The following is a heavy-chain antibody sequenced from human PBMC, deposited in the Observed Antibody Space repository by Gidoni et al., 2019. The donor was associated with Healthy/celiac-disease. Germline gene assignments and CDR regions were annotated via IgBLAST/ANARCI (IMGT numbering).Heavy chain of an antibody. V-gene: IGHV3-15*07. CDR3: TTDVHRPWGMDV. D-gene: IGHD3-10*02. Sequence: EVQLVESGGGLVTPAGSLSLSCAASGFSLSNAWRNWFCQAPGKGLGWVGRIKSKTDGGTTDYAAPVKGRFTISRDDSKNTLYLQMNSLKTEDTSVYYCTTDVHRPWGMDVWGQGTTVTVSS. J-gene: IGHJ6*02. CDR1: GFSLSNAW. CDR2: IKSKTDGGTT.